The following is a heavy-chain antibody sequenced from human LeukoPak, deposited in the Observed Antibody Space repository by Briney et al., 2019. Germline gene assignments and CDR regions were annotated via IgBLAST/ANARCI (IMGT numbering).Heavy chain of an antibody. V-gene: IGHV3-23*01. D-gene: IGHD1-26*01. J-gene: IGHJ6*03. CDR3: ASSSGSYYGYYYMDV. Sequence: GGSLRLSCAASGFTFSSYGMSWVRQAPGKGLEWVSALSGSGGRTYYADSVKGRFTISRDNSKNTLYLQMNSLRAEDTAVYYCASSSGSYYGYYYMDVWGKGTTVTVSS. CDR2: LSGSGGRT. CDR1: GFTFSSYG.